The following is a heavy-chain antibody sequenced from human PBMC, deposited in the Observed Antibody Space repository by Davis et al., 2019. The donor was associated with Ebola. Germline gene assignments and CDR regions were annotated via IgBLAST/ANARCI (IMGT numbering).Heavy chain of an antibody. CDR3: AIDSRSTTSGAY. Sequence: PGGSLSLSCAASGFTFNNYGMSWVRQAPGKGLEWVANIKQDGSDKNYVDSVKGRFTISRDNAKNSLSLQMNSLRAEDTAVFYCAIDSRSTTSGAYWGQGTLVTVSS. V-gene: IGHV3-7*01. CDR1: GFTFNNYG. J-gene: IGHJ4*02. D-gene: IGHD1-1*01. CDR2: IKQDGSDK.